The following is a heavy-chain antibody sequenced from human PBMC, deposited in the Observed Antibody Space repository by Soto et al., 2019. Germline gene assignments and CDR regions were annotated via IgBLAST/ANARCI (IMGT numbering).Heavy chain of an antibody. D-gene: IGHD3-9*01. CDR1: GFTFSSYD. V-gene: IGHV3-13*05. J-gene: IGHJ6*02. Sequence: EVQLVESGGGLVQPGGSLRLSCAASGFTFSSYDMHWVRQATGKGLEWVSAIGTAGDPYYPGSVKGRFTISRENAKNSLYLQMNSLRAGDTAVYYCARGILRYFDWLYTDYYYGMDVWGQGTTVIVS. CDR2: IGTAGDP. CDR3: ARGILRYFDWLYTDYYYGMDV.